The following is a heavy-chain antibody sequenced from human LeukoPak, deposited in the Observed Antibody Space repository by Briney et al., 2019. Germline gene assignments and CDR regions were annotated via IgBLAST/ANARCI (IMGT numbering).Heavy chain of an antibody. CDR3: ARDLADMIVVVSPAFDI. CDR2: ISSSSSYI. CDR1: GFTFSSYS. J-gene: IGHJ3*02. D-gene: IGHD3-22*01. V-gene: IGHV3-21*01. Sequence: GGSLRLSCAASGFTFSSYSMNWVRQAPGKGLEWVSSISSSSSYIYYADSVKGRFTISRDNAKNSLYLQMNSLRAEDTAVYYCARDLADMIVVVSPAFDIWGQGTMVTVSS.